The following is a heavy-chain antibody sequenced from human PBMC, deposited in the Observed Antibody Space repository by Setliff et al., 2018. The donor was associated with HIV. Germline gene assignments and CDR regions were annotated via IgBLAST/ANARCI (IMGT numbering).Heavy chain of an antibody. CDR2: INPNNGAS. CDR1: GYTCTGHY. Sequence: ASVKVSCKASGYTCTGHYMHWVRQAPGQGLEWMGWINPNNGASNYAQRFQGRVTMTRDTSISTAYMELSRLRSDDTALYSCAKDHGPPDSNFWNDPLYMDVLGKGTTVTVSS. D-gene: IGHD3-3*01. J-gene: IGHJ6*03. V-gene: IGHV1-2*02. CDR3: AKDHGPPDSNFWNDPLYMDV.